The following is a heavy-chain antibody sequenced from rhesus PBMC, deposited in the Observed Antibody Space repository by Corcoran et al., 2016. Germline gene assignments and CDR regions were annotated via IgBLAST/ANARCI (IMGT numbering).Heavy chain of an antibody. D-gene: IGHD6-25*01. J-gene: IGHJ4*01. CDR2: ISNGGGRT. CDR1: GFTFSSYG. Sequence: EVQLVESGGGLVQPGGSLRLSCAASGFTFSSYGMSWVRQAPGKGLEWVSYISNGGGRTYYADSVKGRFTISRDNSKNTLFLQMNSLRADDTAVYYCARLYSGSWNVLDYWGQGVLVTVSS. CDR3: ARLYSGSWNVLDY. V-gene: IGHV3S5*01.